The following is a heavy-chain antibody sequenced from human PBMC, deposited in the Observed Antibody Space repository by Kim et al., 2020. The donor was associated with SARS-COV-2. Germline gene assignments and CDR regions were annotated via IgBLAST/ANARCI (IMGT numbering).Heavy chain of an antibody. Sequence: ASVKVSCKASGYTFTSYAMNWVRQAPGQGLEWMGWINTNTGNPTYAQGFTGRFVFSLDTSVNTAYLQISSLKAEDTAVYYCARAHVDTIFGVVINPYYYMDVWGKGTTVTVSS. D-gene: IGHD3-3*01. CDR2: INTNTGNP. V-gene: IGHV7-4-1*02. J-gene: IGHJ6*03. CDR1: GYTFTSYA. CDR3: ARAHVDTIFGVVINPYYYMDV.